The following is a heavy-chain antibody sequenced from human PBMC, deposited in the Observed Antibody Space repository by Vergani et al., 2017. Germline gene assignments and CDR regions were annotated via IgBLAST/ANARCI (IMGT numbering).Heavy chain of an antibody. J-gene: IGHJ4*02. CDR1: GDSISRGGYY. Sequence: QVQLQESGPGLVKPSQTLSLTCTVSGDSISRGGYYWNWIRLHPGKGLEWIGYIYYSGSTNYNSSLKSRVSMSVDTSKNQFSLRLSSVTAADTAVYYCAREVGTEGFDYWGQGTLVTVSS. D-gene: IGHD2-21*02. V-gene: IGHV4-31*03. CDR3: AREVGTEGFDY. CDR2: IYYSGST.